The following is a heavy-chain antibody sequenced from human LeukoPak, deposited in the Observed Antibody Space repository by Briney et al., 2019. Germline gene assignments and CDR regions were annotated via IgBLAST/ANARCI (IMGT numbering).Heavy chain of an antibody. CDR2: ISASGGST. Sequence: GGSLRLSCAASGFTLSSYAMSWVRQAPGKGLEWVPSISASGGSTNYADSVKGRFTISRDNSKNTVYLQMNSLRAEDTAVYYCAKVQQWLVGGCDYWGQGTLVTVSS. V-gene: IGHV3-23*01. CDR1: GFTLSSYA. D-gene: IGHD6-19*01. CDR3: AKVQQWLVGGCDY. J-gene: IGHJ4*02.